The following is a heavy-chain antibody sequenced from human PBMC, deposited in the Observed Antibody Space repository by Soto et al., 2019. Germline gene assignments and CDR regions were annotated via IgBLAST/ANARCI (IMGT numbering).Heavy chain of an antibody. Sequence: QLQLQESGSGLVKPSQTLSLTCAVSGGSISSGGYSWSWIRQPPGKGLEWIGYIYHSGSTYYNPSRKSRVPISVDRSKNQFSLNLSSVTAADTAVYYCTRNCYESSGYPGDAFDIWGQGTMVTVSS. J-gene: IGHJ3*02. V-gene: IGHV4-30-2*01. D-gene: IGHD3-22*01. CDR2: IYHSGST. CDR3: TRNCYESSGYPGDAFDI. CDR1: GGSISSGGYS.